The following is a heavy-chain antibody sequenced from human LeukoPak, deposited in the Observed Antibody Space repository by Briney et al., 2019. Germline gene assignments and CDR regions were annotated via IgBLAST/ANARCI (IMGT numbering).Heavy chain of an antibody. CDR2: ISAYNGNT. CDR3: ARDYGITGTNFFDY. J-gene: IGHJ4*02. CDR1: GYTFISYG. V-gene: IGHV1-18*01. Sequence: ASVKVSCKASGYTFISYGISWVRQAPGQGLEWMGWISAYNGNTNYAQKLQGRVTVTTDTSTSTAYMELRSLRSDDTAVYYCARDYGITGTNFFDYWGQGTLVTVSS. D-gene: IGHD1-20*01.